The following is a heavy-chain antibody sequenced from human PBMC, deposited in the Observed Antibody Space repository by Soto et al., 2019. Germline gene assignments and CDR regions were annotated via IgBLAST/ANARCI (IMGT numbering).Heavy chain of an antibody. CDR1: GGSISGYY. CDR2: IYYSGST. Sequence: SETLSLTCTVSGGSISGYYWSWIRQPPGKGLEWIGYIYYSGSTNYNPSLKSRVTISVDTSKNQFSLKLYYVTDADTAVYYCARHGIAVAGIDYWGQGTLVTVSS. CDR3: ARHGIAVAGIDY. J-gene: IGHJ4*02. V-gene: IGHV4-59*08. D-gene: IGHD6-19*01.